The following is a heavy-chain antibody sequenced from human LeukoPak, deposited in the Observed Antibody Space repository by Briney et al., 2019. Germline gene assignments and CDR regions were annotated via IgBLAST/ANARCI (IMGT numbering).Heavy chain of an antibody. J-gene: IGHJ6*03. V-gene: IGHV4-4*07. CDR1: GGSISSYY. CDR2: IYTSGST. Sequence: SETLSLTCTVSGGSISSYYWSWIRQPAGKGLEWIGRIYTSGSTNYNPSLKSRVTMSVDTSKNQFSLKLSSVTAADTAVYYCARVFSGYDSYYYYYMDVWGKGTTVTISS. CDR3: ARVFSGYDSYYYYYMDV. D-gene: IGHD5-12*01.